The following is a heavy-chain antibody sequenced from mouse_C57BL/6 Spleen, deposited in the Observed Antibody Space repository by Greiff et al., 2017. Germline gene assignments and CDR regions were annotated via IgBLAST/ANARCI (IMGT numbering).Heavy chain of an antibody. Sequence: ESGPGLVKPSQSLSLTCSVTGYSITSGYYWNWIRQFPGNKLEWMGYISYDGSNNYNPSLKNRISITRDTSKNQFFLKLNSVTTEDTATYYCAKGGLRRNYYAMDYWGQGTSVTVSS. CDR2: ISYDGSN. CDR1: GYSITSGYY. J-gene: IGHJ4*01. CDR3: AKGGLRRNYYAMDY. D-gene: IGHD2-4*01. V-gene: IGHV3-6*01.